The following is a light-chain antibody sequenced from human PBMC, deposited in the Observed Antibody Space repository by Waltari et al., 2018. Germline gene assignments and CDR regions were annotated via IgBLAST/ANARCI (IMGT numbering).Light chain of an antibody. CDR2: SNN. CDR1: YSNIRSNS. J-gene: IGLJ3*02. CDR3: AAWDDSLNGWV. V-gene: IGLV1-44*01. Sequence: QSVLTQPPSASGTPGQRVTISCSGSYSNIRSNSVNWYQQLPGTAPKHLTFSNNQRPSGVPDRFSDSKSGTSASRAISGLQCEDEADYYCAAWDDSLNGWVFGGGTKVTVL.